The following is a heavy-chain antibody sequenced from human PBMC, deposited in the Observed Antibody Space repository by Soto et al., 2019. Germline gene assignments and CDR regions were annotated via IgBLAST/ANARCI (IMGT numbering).Heavy chain of an antibody. V-gene: IGHV1-69*13. D-gene: IGHD3-22*01. J-gene: IGHJ5*02. CDR3: ARDPVYYYDSSGYIPNWFDP. Sequence: SVKVSCKASGGTFSSYAISWVRQAPGQRLKWMGGIIPIFGTANYAQKFQGRVTITADESTSTAYMELSSLRSEDTAVYYCARDPVYYYDSSGYIPNWFDPWGQGTLVTVSS. CDR2: IIPIFGTA. CDR1: GGTFSSYA.